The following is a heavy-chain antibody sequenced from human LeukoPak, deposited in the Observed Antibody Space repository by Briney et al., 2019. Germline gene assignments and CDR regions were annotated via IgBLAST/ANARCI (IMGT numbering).Heavy chain of an antibody. CDR1: GGTFSSYA. V-gene: IGHV1-69*13. J-gene: IGHJ5*02. CDR3: ARVNYDFWSGYYTIGSWFDP. CDR2: VIPVFGTA. Sequence: SVKVSCKASGGTFSSYAISWVRQAPGQGLEWMGGVIPVFGTANYAQKFQGRVTITADESTSTAYMELSSLRSEDTAVYYCARVNYDFWSGYYTIGSWFDPWGQGTLVTVSS. D-gene: IGHD3-3*01.